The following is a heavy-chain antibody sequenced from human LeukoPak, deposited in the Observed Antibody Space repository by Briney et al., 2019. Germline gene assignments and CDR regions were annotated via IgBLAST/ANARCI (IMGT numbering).Heavy chain of an antibody. CDR1: GFTFSSYG. J-gene: IGHJ4*02. CDR2: ISGSGGST. V-gene: IGHV3-23*01. D-gene: IGHD3-9*01. Sequence: GGSLRLSCAASGFTFSSYGMSWVRQAPGKGLEWVSAISGSGGSTYYADSVKGRFTISRNNSKNTLYLQMNSLRAEDTAVYYCAKPGITYYDILTGYFDFDYWGQGTLVTVSS. CDR3: AKPGITYYDILTGYFDFDY.